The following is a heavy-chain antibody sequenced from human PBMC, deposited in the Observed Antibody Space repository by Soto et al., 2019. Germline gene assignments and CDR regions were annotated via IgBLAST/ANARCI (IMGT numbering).Heavy chain of an antibody. CDR2: INHSGST. Sequence: QVQLQQWGAGLLKPSETLSLTCAVYGGSFSGYYWSWIRQPPGKGLEWIGEINHSGSTNYNPSLKSRVTISVDTSKNQCALKLSSVTAADTAVYYCARSYTASGWAHDYWGQGTLVTVSS. J-gene: IGHJ4*02. D-gene: IGHD3-16*01. V-gene: IGHV4-34*01. CDR3: ARSYTASGWAHDY. CDR1: GGSFSGYY.